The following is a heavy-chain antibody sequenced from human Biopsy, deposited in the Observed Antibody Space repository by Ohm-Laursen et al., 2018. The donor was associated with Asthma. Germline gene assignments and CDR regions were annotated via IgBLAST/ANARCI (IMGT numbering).Heavy chain of an antibody. CDR1: GYTFINYA. J-gene: IGHJ3*02. CDR2: INAGNGNT. CDR3: ARTYYDFLTGQVNDAFAM. V-gene: IGHV1-3*01. Sequence: GASVKVSCKASGYTFINYAIHWVRQAPGQRLEWMGWINAGNGNTKYSQKFQWRVTISRDTSASTAYMDLSSLRCEDTAVYYCARTYYDFLTGQVNDAFAMWGQGTMVTVSS. D-gene: IGHD3-9*01.